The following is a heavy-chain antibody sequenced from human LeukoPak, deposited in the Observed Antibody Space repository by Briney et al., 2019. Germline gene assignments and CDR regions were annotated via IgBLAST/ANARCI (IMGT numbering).Heavy chain of an antibody. CDR1: GYSFTSYW. J-gene: IGHJ5*02. V-gene: IGHV5-51*01. Sequence: GESLKISCKGSGYSFTSYWIGWVRQMPGNGLEWIGINYPGVSDTRYSPPFQGQVTISADKSITTANLQWSSLKASDTAMYYCAGGASGDYYESSGYYYWFDPWGQGTLVTVSS. D-gene: IGHD3-22*01. CDR2: NYPGVSDT. CDR3: AGGASGDYYESSGYYYWFDP.